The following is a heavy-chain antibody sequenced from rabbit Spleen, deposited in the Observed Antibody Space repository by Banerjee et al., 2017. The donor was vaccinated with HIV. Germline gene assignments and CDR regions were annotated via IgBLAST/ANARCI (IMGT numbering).Heavy chain of an antibody. Sequence: QEQLVESGGGLVKPGASLTLTCKASGVSFTINHYMCWVRQAPGKGLEWIACIEGGSSAFSYFASWAKGRFTISKTSSTTVTLQMTSLTAADTATYFCARDSGSSFSSYGMDLWGPGTLVTVS. CDR3: ARDSGSSFSSYGMDL. CDR2: IEGGSSAFS. V-gene: IGHV1S45*01. D-gene: IGHD8-1*01. J-gene: IGHJ6*01. CDR1: GVSFTINHY.